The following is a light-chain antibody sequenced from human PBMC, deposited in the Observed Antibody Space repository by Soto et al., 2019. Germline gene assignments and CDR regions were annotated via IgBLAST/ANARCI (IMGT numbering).Light chain of an antibody. V-gene: IGKV1-5*03. CDR2: KAS. CDR3: QHYNSYSEA. J-gene: IGKJ1*01. CDR1: QTISSW. Sequence: DIHMTQSPSTVSGCVIDIVTIGFLASQTISSWLAWYQQKPGKAPKLLIYKASTLKSGVPSRFSGSGSGTEFTLTISSLQPDDFATYYCQHYNSYSEAFGQGTKVDIK.